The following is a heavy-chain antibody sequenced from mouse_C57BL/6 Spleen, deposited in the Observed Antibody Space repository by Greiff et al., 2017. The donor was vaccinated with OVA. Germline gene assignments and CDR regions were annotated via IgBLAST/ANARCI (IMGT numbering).Heavy chain of an antibody. CDR2: IWSGGST. Sequence: QVQLQQSGPGLVQPSQSLSITCTVSGFSLTSYGVHWVRQSPGKGLEWLGEIWSGGSTDYNAAFISSLSISKDNSKSQVFFKMNRLQADDTAIYYCAREGGYGYEVFAYWGQGTLVTVSA. J-gene: IGHJ3*01. CDR3: AREGGYGYEVFAY. D-gene: IGHD2-2*01. CDR1: GFSLTSYG. V-gene: IGHV2-2*01.